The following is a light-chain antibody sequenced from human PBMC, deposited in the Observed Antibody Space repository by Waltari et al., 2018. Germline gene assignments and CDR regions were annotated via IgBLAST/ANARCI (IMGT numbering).Light chain of an antibody. V-gene: IGKV1-39*01. J-gene: IGKJ2*01. CDR1: QSISSF. Sequence: IQMTQSPSSLSASVGDRVTITFRASQSISSFLNWYQQIPGKAPKLLIYVASNLQSGVPSRFSGSGSGTDFSLTISSLQPEDFAVYYCQQYNNWPPYTFGQGTKLEIK. CDR3: QQYNNWPPYT. CDR2: VAS.